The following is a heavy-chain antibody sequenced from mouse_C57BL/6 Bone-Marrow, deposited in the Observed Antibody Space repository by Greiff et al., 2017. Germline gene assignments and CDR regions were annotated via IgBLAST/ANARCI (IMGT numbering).Heavy chain of an antibody. J-gene: IGHJ4*01. CDR2: IWSGGST. CDR3: ARKGDPTGSAMDY. D-gene: IGHD4-1*02. CDR1: GFSLTGYG. V-gene: IGHV2-2*01. Sequence: VQLLQSGPGLVQPSQSLSITCTVSGFSLTGYGVHWVRQSPGKGLEWLGVIWSGGSTDYNAAFISRLSIIKDNSKSQVFFKMNSLQADDTAIYYCARKGDPTGSAMDYWGQGTSVTVSS.